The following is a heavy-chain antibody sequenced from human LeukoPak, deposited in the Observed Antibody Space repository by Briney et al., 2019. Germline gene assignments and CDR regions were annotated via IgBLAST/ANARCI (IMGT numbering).Heavy chain of an antibody. J-gene: IGHJ4*02. V-gene: IGHV4-34*01. Sequence: PSETLSLTCAVSGGSFSGYYWSWIRQPPGKGLEWIGEINHSGSTNYNPSLKSRVTISVDTSKNQFSLKLSSVTAADTAVYYCARADTLSSSWYSWGQGTLVTVSS. CDR1: GGSFSGYY. D-gene: IGHD6-13*01. CDR2: INHSGST. CDR3: ARADTLSSSWYS.